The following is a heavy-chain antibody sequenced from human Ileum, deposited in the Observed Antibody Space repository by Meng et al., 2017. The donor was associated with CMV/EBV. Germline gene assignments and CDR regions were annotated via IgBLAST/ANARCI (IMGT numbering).Heavy chain of an antibody. CDR3: ATEYSASPGWFDP. V-gene: IGHV4-30-4*08. J-gene: IGHJ5*02. Sequence: QVRLEESGPGLVKPSQTLSLIRTVSGDSISSGDFYWTWIRQSPGKGPEWIGYIYYSGSTYYNPSLKSRLTIALDTSKNQFSLRLTSVTDADTGVYYCATEYSASPGWFDPWGQGILVTVSS. CDR2: IYYSGST. D-gene: IGHD5-12*01. CDR1: GDSISSGDFY.